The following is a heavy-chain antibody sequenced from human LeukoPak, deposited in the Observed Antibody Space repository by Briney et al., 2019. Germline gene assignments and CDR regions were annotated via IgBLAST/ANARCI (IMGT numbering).Heavy chain of an antibody. CDR3: ASLAAADAFDI. J-gene: IGHJ3*02. D-gene: IGHD6-13*01. Sequence: GESLKISCKGSGYSFTSYWVGWVRQMPGKGLEWMGIIYPGDSDTRYSPSFQGQVTISADKSISTAYPQWSSLKASDTAMYYCASLAAADAFDIWGQGTMVTVSS. CDR2: IYPGDSDT. CDR1: GYSFTSYW. V-gene: IGHV5-51*01.